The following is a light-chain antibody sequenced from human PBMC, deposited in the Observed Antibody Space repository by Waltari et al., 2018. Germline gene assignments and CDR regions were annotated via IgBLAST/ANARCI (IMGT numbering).Light chain of an antibody. CDR3: QQYNNWPPWT. CDR1: QRVRNN. CDR2: GAS. V-gene: IGKV3-15*01. J-gene: IGKJ1*01. Sequence: EIVMTQSPATLSVSPGERATLSCRASQRVRNNLVGYQQKPGQAPRLLIYGASTRVTGIPARFSGSGSGTEFTLTISSLQSEDFAVYYCQQYNNWPPWTFGQGTKVEIK.